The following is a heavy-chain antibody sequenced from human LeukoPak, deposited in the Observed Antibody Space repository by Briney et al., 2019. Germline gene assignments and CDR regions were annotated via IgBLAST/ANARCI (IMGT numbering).Heavy chain of an antibody. CDR1: GYTFTGYY. CDR3: ARGSGRLRAFDI. Sequence: ASVKVSCKASGYTFTGYYMHWVRQAPGQGLEWMGWINPNSGGTNYAQKFQGRVTMTRDTSISTAYMKLSRLRSDDTAVYYCARGSGRLRAFDIWGQGTMVTVSS. V-gene: IGHV1-2*02. CDR2: INPNSGGT. D-gene: IGHD5-18*01. J-gene: IGHJ3*02.